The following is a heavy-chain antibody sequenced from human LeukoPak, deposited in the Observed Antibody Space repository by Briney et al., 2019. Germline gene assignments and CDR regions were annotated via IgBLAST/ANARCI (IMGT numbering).Heavy chain of an antibody. J-gene: IGHJ5*02. V-gene: IGHV1-24*01. CDR2: FDPEDGET. Sequence: ASVTVSCKVSGYSLTELAMHWVRQAPGKGLEWMGFFDPEDGETIYAQKFQGRVTMTEDTSTDTAYMELSSLRSEDTAVYYCARGLQLRKPPFDPWGQGTLVTVSS. D-gene: IGHD2-2*01. CDR3: ARGLQLRKPPFDP. CDR1: GYSLTELA.